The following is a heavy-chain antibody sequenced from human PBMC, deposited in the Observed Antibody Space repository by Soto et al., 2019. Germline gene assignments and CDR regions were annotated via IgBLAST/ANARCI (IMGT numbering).Heavy chain of an antibody. V-gene: IGHV3-30*18. D-gene: IGHD2-15*01. Sequence: GGSLRLSCAASGFTFSSYGMHWVHQAPGKGLEWVAVISYDGSNKYYADSVKGRFTISRDNSKNTLYLQMNSLRAEDTAVYYCAKGDVVVVVAANLVDYWGQGTLVTVSS. CDR1: GFTFSSYG. CDR3: AKGDVVVVVAANLVDY. CDR2: ISYDGSNK. J-gene: IGHJ4*02.